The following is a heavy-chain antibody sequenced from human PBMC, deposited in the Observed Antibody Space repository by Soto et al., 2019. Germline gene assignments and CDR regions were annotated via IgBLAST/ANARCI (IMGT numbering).Heavy chain of an antibody. Sequence: ASVKVSCKASGYTFTSYYMHWVRQAPGQGLEWMGIINPSGGSTSYAQKFQGRVTITADESTSTAYMELSSLRSEDTAVYYCARDSRIAVAGYYFDYWGQGTLVTVSS. V-gene: IGHV1-46*01. J-gene: IGHJ4*02. D-gene: IGHD6-19*01. CDR2: INPSGGST. CDR1: GYTFTSYY. CDR3: ARDSRIAVAGYYFDY.